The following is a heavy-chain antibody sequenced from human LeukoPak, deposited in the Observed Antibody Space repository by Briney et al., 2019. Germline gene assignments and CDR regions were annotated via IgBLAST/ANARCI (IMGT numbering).Heavy chain of an antibody. J-gene: IGHJ3*02. CDR1: GFTFSSHS. Sequence: GGSLRLSCAASGFTFSSHSMNWVRQAPGRGLEWVSCIGFSTTYIHYADSVKGRFTVTRDNAKGSVSLQMNSLRAEDTAVYYCARDINSVAFDMWGQGTVVTVSS. V-gene: IGHV3-21*01. CDR2: IGFSTTYI. CDR3: ARDINSVAFDM. D-gene: IGHD1-1*01.